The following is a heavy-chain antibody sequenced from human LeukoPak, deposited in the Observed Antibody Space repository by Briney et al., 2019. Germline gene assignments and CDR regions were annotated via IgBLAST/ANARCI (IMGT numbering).Heavy chain of an antibody. CDR2: INHSGST. V-gene: IGHV4-34*01. D-gene: IGHD6-19*01. CDR3: ARDVPRGWYLDWYDP. Sequence: SETLSLTCAVYGGSFSGYYWNWIRQPPGKGLEWIGEINHSGSTNYNPSLKSRVTISVDTSKNQFSLKMSSVTAADTAVYYCARDVPRGWYLDWYDPWGQGTLVTVSS. J-gene: IGHJ5*02. CDR1: GGSFSGYY.